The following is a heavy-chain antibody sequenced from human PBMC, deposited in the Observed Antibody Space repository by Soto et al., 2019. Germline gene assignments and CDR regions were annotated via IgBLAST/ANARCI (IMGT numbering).Heavy chain of an antibody. Sequence: PXQTLSLASAISGYSVSSNSAAWNLIRESPSRGLEWLGRTYYRSKWYNDYAVSVKSRNTINPDTSKNQFSLQLNSVTPEDTAVYYCARDPGYSSSWKKSYYYYGMDVWGQGTTVTVSS. V-gene: IGHV6-1*01. CDR1: GYSVSSNSAA. CDR2: TYYRSKWYN. CDR3: ARDPGYSSSWKKSYYYYGMDV. D-gene: IGHD6-13*01. J-gene: IGHJ6*02.